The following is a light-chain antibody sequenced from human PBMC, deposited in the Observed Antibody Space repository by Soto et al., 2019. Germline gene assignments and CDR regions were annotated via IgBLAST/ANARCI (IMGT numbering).Light chain of an antibody. CDR3: QVWDSSSGPEV. CDR2: YDS. CDR1: NIGSNS. J-gene: IGLJ2*01. V-gene: IGLV3-21*04. Sequence: SYELPQPPSVSVAPGKTARITCGGNNIGSNSVHWYQQRPGQATVLVVYYDSDWPSGIPERFSGTHSGNTAPLTISRVEAGEEADYCCQVWDSSSGPEVFGGGTKLTVL.